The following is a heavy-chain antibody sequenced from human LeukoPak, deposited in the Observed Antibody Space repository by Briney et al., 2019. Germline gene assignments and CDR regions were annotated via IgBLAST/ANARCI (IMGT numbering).Heavy chain of an antibody. J-gene: IGHJ4*02. V-gene: IGHV4-39*07. Sequence: SETLSLTCTVSGGSISSSSYYWGWIRQPPGKGLEWIGSIYYSGSTYYNPSLKSRVTISVDRSKNQFSLKLSSVTAADTAVYYCASLEGRDGYNSQRDYWGQGTLVTVSS. CDR3: ASLEGRDGYNSQRDY. CDR1: GGSISSSSYY. CDR2: IYYSGST. D-gene: IGHD5-24*01.